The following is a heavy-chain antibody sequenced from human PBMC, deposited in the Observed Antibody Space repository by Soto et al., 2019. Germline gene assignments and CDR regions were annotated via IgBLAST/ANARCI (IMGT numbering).Heavy chain of an antibody. V-gene: IGHV3-66*04. CDR2: IYSGGST. CDR3: ARQTTTYAFDI. Sequence: EVQLVESGGGLVQPGGSLRLSCAASGFTVSSNYMSWVRQAPGKGLEWVSVIYSGGSTYYADSVEGRFTISRDNSKNRLYLQMNSHRAEDTAVYDGARQTTTYAFDIWGQGTMVTVSS. J-gene: IGHJ3*02. D-gene: IGHD4-17*01. CDR1: GFTVSSNY.